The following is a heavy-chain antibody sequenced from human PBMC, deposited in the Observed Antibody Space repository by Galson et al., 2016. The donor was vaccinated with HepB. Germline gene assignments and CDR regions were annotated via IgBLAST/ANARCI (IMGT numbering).Heavy chain of an antibody. Sequence: LRLSCAVSGFTFDDYGMTWVRQAPGKGLEWVSGINWSGDSTAYADSVKGRFTMYRDDARNSLYLQMSSLRVEDTALYQCARGLVGSGMDVWGQGTTVTVSS. CDR3: ARGLVGSGMDV. CDR2: INWSGDST. J-gene: IGHJ6*02. V-gene: IGHV3-20*01. CDR1: GFTFDDYG. D-gene: IGHD3-10*01.